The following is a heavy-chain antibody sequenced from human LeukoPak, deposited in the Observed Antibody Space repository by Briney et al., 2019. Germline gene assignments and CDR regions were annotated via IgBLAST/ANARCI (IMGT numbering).Heavy chain of an antibody. D-gene: IGHD1-1*01. CDR3: ARASTSSWNDFDY. CDR2: MNPNSGNT. V-gene: IGHV1-8*03. J-gene: IGHJ4*02. CDR1: GYTFTSYD. Sequence: GASVKVSCKASGYTFTSYDINWVRQATGQGLEWMGWMNPNSGNTGYAQKFQGRVTITRNTSISTAYMELSSLRSEDTAVYYCARASTSSWNDFDYWGQGTLVTVSS.